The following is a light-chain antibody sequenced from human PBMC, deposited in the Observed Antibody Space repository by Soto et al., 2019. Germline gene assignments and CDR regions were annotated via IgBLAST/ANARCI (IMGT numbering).Light chain of an antibody. CDR1: QTIDNK. CDR3: QQYEAWRT. V-gene: IGKV3-15*01. CDR2: GAS. J-gene: IGKJ1*01. Sequence: IVMTQSPATLSVSPGERATLSCRASQTIDNKLAWYHQRPGQAPRLLIYGASIRATGIPARFSGSGSGAEFTLISSGLQSEDVGVYFCQQYEAWRTFGQGTNVDIK.